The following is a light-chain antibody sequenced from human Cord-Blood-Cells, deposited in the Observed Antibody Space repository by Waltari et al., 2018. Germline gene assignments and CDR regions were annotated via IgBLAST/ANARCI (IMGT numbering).Light chain of an antibody. Sequence: SYELTQPSSVSVSPGQTARITCSGDVLAKQYARWFQQKPGQAPWLVISKDSERPSGIPERFSGSSSGTTVTLTISGAQVEDEADYYCYSAADNNWVFGGGTKLTVL. V-gene: IGLV3-27*01. CDR3: YSAADNNWV. CDR1: VLAKQY. CDR2: KDS. J-gene: IGLJ3*02.